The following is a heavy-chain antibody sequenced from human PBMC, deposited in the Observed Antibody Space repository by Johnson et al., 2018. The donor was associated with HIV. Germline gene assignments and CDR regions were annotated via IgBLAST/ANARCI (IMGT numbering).Heavy chain of an antibody. J-gene: IGHJ3*02. Sequence: MQLVESGGGVVQPGRSLRLSCAASGFTFSSFGMHWVRQAPGKGLEWVAVISYDGSNKYYADSVKGRFTISRDNSKNTLYLQMNKLRAEDTAVYFCASQVRGLRLGVDAFDIWGQGTMVTVSS. CDR3: ASQVRGLRLGVDAFDI. CDR1: GFTFSSFG. CDR2: ISYDGSNK. D-gene: IGHD3-16*01. V-gene: IGHV3-30*19.